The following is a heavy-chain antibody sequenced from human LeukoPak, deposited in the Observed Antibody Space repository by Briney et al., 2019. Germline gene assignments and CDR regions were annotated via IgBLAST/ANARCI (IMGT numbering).Heavy chain of an antibody. CDR2: IYSGGST. D-gene: IGHD3-16*01. CDR1: GFTVSSNY. J-gene: IGHJ4*02. CDR3: AREYYDYVWGSQRAYYFDY. Sequence: GGSLRLSCAASGFTVSSNYMSWVRQAPGKGLEWVSVIYSGGSTYYADSVKGRFTISRDNSKNTLYLQMNSLRAEDTAVYYCAREYYDYVWGSQRAYYFDYWGQGTLVTVSS. V-gene: IGHV3-66*01.